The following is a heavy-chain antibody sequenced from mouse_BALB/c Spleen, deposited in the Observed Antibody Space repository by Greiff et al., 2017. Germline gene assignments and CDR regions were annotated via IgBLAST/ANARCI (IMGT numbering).Heavy chain of an antibody. CDR3: ARSDYDWFAY. Sequence: DVKLQESGPGLVKPSQSLSLTCTVTGYSITSDYAWNWIRQFPGNKLEWMGYISYSGSTSYNPSLKSRISITRDTSKNQFFLQLNSVTTEDTATYYCARSDYDWFAYWGQGTLVTVSA. J-gene: IGHJ3*01. CDR1: GYSITSDYA. CDR2: ISYSGST. D-gene: IGHD2-4*01. V-gene: IGHV3-2*02.